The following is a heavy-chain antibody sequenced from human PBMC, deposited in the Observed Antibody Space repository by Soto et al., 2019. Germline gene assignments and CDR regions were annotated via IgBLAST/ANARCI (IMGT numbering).Heavy chain of an antibody. V-gene: IGHV1-46*01. J-gene: IGHJ4*02. CDR1: GYTFTSYY. CDR3: ARDHGRIVVVVAAFFFDY. D-gene: IGHD2-15*01. CDR2: INPSGGST. Sequence: QVQLVQSGAEVKKPGASVKVSCKASGYTFTSYYMRWVRQAPGQGLEWMGIINPSGGSTSYAQKFQGRVTMTRDTSTSTVYMELISLRSEDTAVYYCARDHGRIVVVVAAFFFDYWGQGTLVTVSS.